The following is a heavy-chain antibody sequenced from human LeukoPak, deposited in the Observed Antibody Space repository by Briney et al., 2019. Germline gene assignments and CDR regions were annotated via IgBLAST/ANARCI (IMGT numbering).Heavy chain of an antibody. J-gene: IGHJ6*02. D-gene: IGHD6-19*01. CDR2: INSDGSST. CDR3: ARDGPEQWLVDYYYYGMDV. CDR1: GFTFSSYW. Sequence: GGSLRLSCAASGFTFSSYWMHWVRQAPGKGLVWVSRINSDGSSTSYADSVKDRFTISRDNAKNTLYLQMNSLRAEDTAVYYCARDGPEQWLVDYYYYGMDVWGQGTTLTVSS. V-gene: IGHV3-74*01.